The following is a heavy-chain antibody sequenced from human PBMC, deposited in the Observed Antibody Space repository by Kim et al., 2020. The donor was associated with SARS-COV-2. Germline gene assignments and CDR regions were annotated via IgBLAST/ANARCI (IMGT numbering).Heavy chain of an antibody. CDR1: GGSISSSSYY. J-gene: IGHJ4*02. V-gene: IGHV4-39*01. CDR2: IYYSGST. CDR3: AGPGDEVLRYFDWLIFDY. D-gene: IGHD3-9*01. Sequence: SETLSLTCTVSGGSISSSSYYWGWIRQPPGKGLEWIGSIYYSGSTYYNPSLKSRVTISVDTSKNQFSLKLSSVTAADTAVYYCAGPGDEVLRYFDWLIFDYWGQGTLVTVSS.